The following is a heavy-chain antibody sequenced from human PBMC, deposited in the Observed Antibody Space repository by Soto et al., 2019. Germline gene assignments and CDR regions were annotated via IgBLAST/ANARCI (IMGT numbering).Heavy chain of an antibody. CDR2: ISYDGSNK. D-gene: IGHD4-17*01. CDR3: AKLNPPYGDYVAMGLDY. CDR1: GFTFSSYG. Sequence: GGSLRLSCAASGFTFSSYGMHWVRQAPGKGLEWVAVISYDGSNKYYADSVKGRFTISRDNSKNTLYLQMNSLRAEDTAVYYCAKLNPPYGDYVAMGLDYWGQGTLVTVSS. J-gene: IGHJ4*02. V-gene: IGHV3-30*18.